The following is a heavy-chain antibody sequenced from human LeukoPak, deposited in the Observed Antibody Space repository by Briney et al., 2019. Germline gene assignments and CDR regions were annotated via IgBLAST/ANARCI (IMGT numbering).Heavy chain of an antibody. Sequence: NPSETLSLTCTVSGGSISSYYWCWIRQPPGQGLEWIGYIYTSGSTNYNPSLKSRVTISVDTSKNQFSLKLSSVTAADTAVYYCARHVAYSSGWYVAFDYWGQGTLVAVSS. CDR1: GGSISSYY. J-gene: IGHJ4*02. V-gene: IGHV4-4*09. CDR2: IYTSGST. D-gene: IGHD6-19*01. CDR3: ARHVAYSSGWYVAFDY.